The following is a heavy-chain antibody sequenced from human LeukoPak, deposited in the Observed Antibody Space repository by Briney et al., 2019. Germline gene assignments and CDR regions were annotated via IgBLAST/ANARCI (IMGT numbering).Heavy chain of an antibody. Sequence: GGSLRLSCAASGFTFSSYAMSWVRQAPGKGLEWVSAISGSGGSTYYADSVKGRFTISRDNSKNTLYLQMNSLRAEDTAVYYCARDSNYDFWSGYYEYYFDYWGQGTLVTVSS. V-gene: IGHV3-23*01. CDR1: GFTFSSYA. D-gene: IGHD3-3*01. J-gene: IGHJ4*02. CDR2: ISGSGGST. CDR3: ARDSNYDFWSGYYEYYFDY.